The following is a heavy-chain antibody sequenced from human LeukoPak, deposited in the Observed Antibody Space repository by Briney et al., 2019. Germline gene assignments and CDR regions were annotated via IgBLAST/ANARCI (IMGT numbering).Heavy chain of an antibody. CDR3: AGLRQDAFDI. CDR1: GGSFSGYY. CDR2: VNHSGST. Sequence: SETLSLTCAVYGGSFSGYYWSWIRQPPGKGPEWIGEVNHSGSTNYNPSLKSRVTISVDTSKNQSSLKLSPVTAADTAVYYCAGLRQDAFDIWGQGTMVTVSS. J-gene: IGHJ3*02. V-gene: IGHV4-34*01.